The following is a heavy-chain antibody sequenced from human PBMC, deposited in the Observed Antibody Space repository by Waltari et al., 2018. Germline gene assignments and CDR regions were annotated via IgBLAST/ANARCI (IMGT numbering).Heavy chain of an antibody. CDR2: KYSEGIA. Sequence: QVQLQESGPGLVKPWETLSLTCTVSGGTRSRVSWTWFRQVPGKGLEWIGYKYSEGIANYNPSLRSRVDISEDKSKSQFFLRLASVTAADSAIYYCVRGRGELELEPLFDDWGQGTLVTVSS. CDR3: VRGRGELELEPLFDD. J-gene: IGHJ4*02. CDR1: GGTRSRVS. D-gene: IGHD1-7*01. V-gene: IGHV4-59*01.